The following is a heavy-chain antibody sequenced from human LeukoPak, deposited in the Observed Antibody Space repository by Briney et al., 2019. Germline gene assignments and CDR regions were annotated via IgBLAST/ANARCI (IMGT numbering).Heavy chain of an antibody. J-gene: IGHJ4*02. Sequence: GGSLRLSCAASAYPFSGSDIHWVRQAPGKGLEWVAFVSHEGSSKFYAESVKGRFGISRDNSKSTTYLQMNGLRPDDTAVYYCAKTTGGWPRFFDHWGQGTLVAVSS. D-gene: IGHD6-19*01. CDR1: AYPFSGSD. CDR3: AKTTGGWPRFFDH. CDR2: VSHEGSSK. V-gene: IGHV3-30*18.